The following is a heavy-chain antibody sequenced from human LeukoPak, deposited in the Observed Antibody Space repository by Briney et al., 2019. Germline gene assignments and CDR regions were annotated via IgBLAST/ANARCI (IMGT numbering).Heavy chain of an antibody. CDR2: IYHSGST. D-gene: IGHD6-13*01. Sequence: KPSETLSLTCTVSGGSISSSSYYWGWIRQPPGKGLEWIGSIYHSGSTYYNPSLKSRVTISVDTSKNQFSLKLSSVTAADTAVYYCARDPGLIAAPYFDYWGQGTLVTVSS. CDR1: GGSISSSSYY. J-gene: IGHJ4*02. V-gene: IGHV4-39*07. CDR3: ARDPGLIAAPYFDY.